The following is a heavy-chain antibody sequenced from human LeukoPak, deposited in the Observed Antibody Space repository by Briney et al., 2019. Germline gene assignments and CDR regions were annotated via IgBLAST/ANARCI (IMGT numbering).Heavy chain of an antibody. Sequence: SETLSLTCTVSGGSISSSSYYWGWIRQPPGKGLEWIGYIYYSGSTNYNPSLKSRVTKSVDTSKNQFSLKLSSVTAADTAVYYCARWRVGELSYFDYWGQGTLVTVSS. CDR3: ARWRVGELSYFDY. V-gene: IGHV4-61*05. D-gene: IGHD3-16*02. CDR2: IYYSGST. J-gene: IGHJ4*02. CDR1: GGSISSSSYY.